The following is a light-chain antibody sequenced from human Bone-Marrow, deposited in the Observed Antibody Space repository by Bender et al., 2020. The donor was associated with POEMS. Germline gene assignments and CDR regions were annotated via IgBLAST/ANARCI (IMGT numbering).Light chain of an antibody. CDR3: AAWDAGLSGGV. CDR1: NSNIGTNA. J-gene: IGLJ3*02. CDR2: VDN. V-gene: IGLV1-44*01. Sequence: QSVLTQPPSASGTPGQRVTLSCSGSNSNIGTNAVNWYQQFPGAGPKLLIYVDNQRPSGVPDRFYAFKSGTSASLDICGLQSEDEADYYWAAWDAGLSGGVFGGGTKLTVL.